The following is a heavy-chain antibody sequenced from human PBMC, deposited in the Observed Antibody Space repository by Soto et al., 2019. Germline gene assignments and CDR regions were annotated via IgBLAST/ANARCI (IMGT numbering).Heavy chain of an antibody. D-gene: IGHD2-8*01. CDR1: GFTFYNYA. J-gene: IGHJ3*01. CDR2: ISGGGDGT. Sequence: EVQLLESGGGLVRPGGSLRLSCAASGFTFYNYAMNWVRQAPGKGLEWVSTISGGGDGTYYADSVKGRFTISRDNSRNTVYLQMNSLRAEDTAVYYCAKKCLCSLATYCTTGDCHYAFDVWGQGTLVTVSS. V-gene: IGHV3-23*01. CDR3: AKKCLCSLATYCTTGDCHYAFDV.